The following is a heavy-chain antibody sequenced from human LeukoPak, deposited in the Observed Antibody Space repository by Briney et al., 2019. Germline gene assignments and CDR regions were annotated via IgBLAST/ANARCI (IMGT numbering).Heavy chain of an antibody. J-gene: IGHJ4*02. CDR2: INHSGST. Sequence: SETLSLTCTVSGGSISSYYWSWIRQPPGKGLEWIGEINHSGSTDYNPSLKSRVTISVDTSKNQFSLKLSSVTAADTAVYYCVGNLGEFPDYWGQGTLVTVSS. CDR1: GGSISSYY. V-gene: IGHV4-34*01. CDR3: VGNLGEFPDY. D-gene: IGHD3-16*01.